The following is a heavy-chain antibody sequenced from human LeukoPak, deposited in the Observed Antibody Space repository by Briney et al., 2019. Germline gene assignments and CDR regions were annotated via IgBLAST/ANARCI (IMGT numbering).Heavy chain of an antibody. CDR2: IKQDGSEK. J-gene: IGHJ4*02. V-gene: IGHV3-7*01. CDR3: ARDGLYGDYASYLDY. D-gene: IGHD4-17*01. CDR1: GFTFSRYW. Sequence: GGSLRLSCAASGFTFSRYWMTWVRQAPGKGLEWVANIKQDGSEKYYVDSVKGRFTISRDNAKNSLYLQMNSLRAEDTAMYYCARDGLYGDYASYLDYWGQGTLVTVSS.